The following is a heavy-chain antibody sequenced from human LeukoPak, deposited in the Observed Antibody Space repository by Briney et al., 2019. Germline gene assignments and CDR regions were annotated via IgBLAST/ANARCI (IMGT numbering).Heavy chain of an antibody. CDR1: GFTFSSYS. V-gene: IGHV3-21*01. CDR3: ARVSPGDSTPLGY. J-gene: IGHJ4*02. CDR2: ISSSSSYI. Sequence: PGGSLRLSCAASGFTFSSYSMNWVRQAPGKGLEWVSSISSSSSYIYYADSVKGRFTISRDNAKNSLYLQMNSLRAEDTAVYYCARVSPGDSTPLGYWGQGTLVTVSS. D-gene: IGHD2/OR15-2a*01.